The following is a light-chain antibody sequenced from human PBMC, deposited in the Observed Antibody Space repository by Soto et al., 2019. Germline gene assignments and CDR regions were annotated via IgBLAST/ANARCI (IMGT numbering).Light chain of an antibody. Sequence: DIVLTQSPATLSLSPGDRVTLSCRASQTVGRFLSWYQHSPGQGPRLLVYDASRRATGIPDRFSGSGSGTDFTLTISRLEPEDFAVYYCQQSHSKPLTFGGGTKVDIK. CDR2: DAS. CDR1: QTVGRF. J-gene: IGKJ4*01. V-gene: IGKV3-11*01. CDR3: QQSHSKPLT.